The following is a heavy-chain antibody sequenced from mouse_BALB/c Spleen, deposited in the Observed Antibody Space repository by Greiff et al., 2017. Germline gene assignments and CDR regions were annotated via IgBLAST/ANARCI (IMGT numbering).Heavy chain of an antibody. V-gene: IGHV5-6*01. CDR2: ISSGGSYT. CDR1: GFTFSSYG. D-gene: IGHD1-2*01. CDR3: ARHGLRLRGDYFDY. J-gene: IGHJ2*01. Sequence: EVHLVESGGDLVKPGGSLKLSCAASGFTFSSYGMSWVRQTPDKRLEWVATISSGGSYTYYPDSVKGRFTISRDNAKNTLYLQMSSLKSEDTAMYYCARHGLRLRGDYFDYWGQGTTLTVSS.